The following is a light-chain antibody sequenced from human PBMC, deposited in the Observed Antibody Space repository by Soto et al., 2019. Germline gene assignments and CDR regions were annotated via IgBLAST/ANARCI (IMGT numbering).Light chain of an antibody. V-gene: IGKV3-15*01. CDR2: GAS. CDR3: QQYNNWPRT. CDR1: HSMSNSN. Sequence: IVLTQSPGTLSLSPGDIATLSCRASHSMSNSNLAWYQHKPGQAPRLLIYGASTRATGIPARFSGSGSGTEFTLTISSLQSEDFAVYYCQQYNNWPRTFGHGTKVDIK. J-gene: IGKJ1*01.